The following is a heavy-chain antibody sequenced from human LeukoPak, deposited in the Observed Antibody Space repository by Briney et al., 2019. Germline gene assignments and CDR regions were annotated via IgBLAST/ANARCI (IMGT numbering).Heavy chain of an antibody. V-gene: IGHV3-33*08. CDR1: GFTFSSYG. Sequence: GGSMRLSCAASGFTFSSYGMHWVRQAPGKGLEWVAVIWYDGSNKYYADSVKGRFTISRDNSKNTLYLQMNSLRAEDTAVYYCARARGGELSGPFDYWGQGTLVTVSS. J-gene: IGHJ4*02. D-gene: IGHD3-16*02. CDR3: ARARGGELSGPFDY. CDR2: IWYDGSNK.